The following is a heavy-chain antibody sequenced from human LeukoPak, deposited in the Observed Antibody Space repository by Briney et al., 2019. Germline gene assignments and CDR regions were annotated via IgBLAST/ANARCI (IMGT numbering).Heavy chain of an antibody. CDR2: IYYSGST. Sequence: SETLSLTCTVSGGSISSYYWSWIRQPPGKGLEGSGYIYYSGSTNYNPPLKSRVTISVDTSKNQSSMKLSSVTAADTAVYYCARSGQLRYFDWHYFDYWGQGTLVTASS. J-gene: IGHJ4*02. V-gene: IGHV4-59*08. D-gene: IGHD3-9*01. CDR3: ARSGQLRYFDWHYFDY. CDR1: GGSISSYY.